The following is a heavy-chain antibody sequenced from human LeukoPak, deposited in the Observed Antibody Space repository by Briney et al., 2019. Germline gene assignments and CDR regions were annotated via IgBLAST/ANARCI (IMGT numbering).Heavy chain of an antibody. CDR1: GFTFSSYG. Sequence: GGSLRLSCAASGFTFSSYGMHWVRQAPGKGLEWVAVIWYDGSNKYYADSVKGRFTISRDNSKNTLYLQMNSLRAEGTAVYYRYYDSSGYLNWFDPWGQGTLVTVSS. J-gene: IGHJ5*02. V-gene: IGHV3-33*01. CDR2: IWYDGSNK. D-gene: IGHD3-22*01. CDR3: YYDSSGYLNWFDP.